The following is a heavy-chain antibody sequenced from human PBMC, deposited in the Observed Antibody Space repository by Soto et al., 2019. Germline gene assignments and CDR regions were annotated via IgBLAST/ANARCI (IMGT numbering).Heavy chain of an antibody. J-gene: IGHJ4*02. D-gene: IGHD4-17*01. V-gene: IGHV4-31*03. CDR2: IFYTGST. Sequence: SETLSLTCSVSGGSINSASYHWSWLRQHPGKGLESIGYIFYTGSTYYNPSLETRVTISVDTSKNHVPLRLNAVTAADTAVYYCARLDYGDSAFDSWGRGTLVTVSS. CDR3: ARLDYGDSAFDS. CDR1: GGSINSASYH.